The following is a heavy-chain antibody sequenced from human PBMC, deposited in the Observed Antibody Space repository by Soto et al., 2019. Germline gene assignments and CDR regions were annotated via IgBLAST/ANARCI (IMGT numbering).Heavy chain of an antibody. CDR3: ARDYLDSSDYTTNWFDH. J-gene: IGHJ5*02. V-gene: IGHV4-39*01. CDR1: GDSISNSRFY. CDR2: IYHTGNA. D-gene: IGHD3-22*01. Sequence: PSKTLSLTCSVSGDSISNSRFYWAWIRQPPGEGLEWIGSIYHTGNAYCNPSLKSRVTIFVDTSKNQFSLKLTSVTAADTALYYCARDYLDSSDYTTNWFDHWGQGTLVPVSS.